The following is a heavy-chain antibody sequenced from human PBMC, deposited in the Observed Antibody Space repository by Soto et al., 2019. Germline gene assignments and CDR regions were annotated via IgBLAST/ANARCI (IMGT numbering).Heavy chain of an antibody. D-gene: IGHD3-22*01. J-gene: IGHJ4*02. CDR3: ARDRSGYLKYDF. CDR1: GGSISSGGYY. CDR2: IYYSGST. V-gene: IGHV4-31*03. Sequence: SETLSLTCTVSGGSISSGGYYWSWIRQHPGKGLEWIGYIYYSGSTYYNPSLKSRVTISVDTSKNQFSLKLSSVTAADTAVYYCARDRSGYLKYDFWGQGTLVTVSS.